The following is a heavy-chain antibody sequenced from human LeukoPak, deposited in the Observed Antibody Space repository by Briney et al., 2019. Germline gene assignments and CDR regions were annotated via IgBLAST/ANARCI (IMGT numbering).Heavy chain of an antibody. J-gene: IGHJ6*02. CDR3: ARGHYGMDV. Sequence: GGSLRLSCAASGITFSNAWMSWVRQFPGKGLEWVSYISPSGGSTYYADSVKGRFTISRDDAENLVYLQMNSLRAEDTAIYYCARGHYGMDVWGQGTTVTVSS. CDR2: ISPSGGST. V-gene: IGHV3-11*01. CDR1: GITFSNAW.